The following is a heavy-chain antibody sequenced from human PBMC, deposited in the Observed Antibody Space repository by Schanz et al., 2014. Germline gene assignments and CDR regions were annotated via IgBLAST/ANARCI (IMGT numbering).Heavy chain of an antibody. CDR3: ARIIDGDYLY. D-gene: IGHD4-17*01. V-gene: IGHV1-69*04. J-gene: IGHJ4*02. CDR2: IIPPLRQT. Sequence: QVRLVQSGAEVKKPGSSVKVSCKCSGATFNSYAFGWVRQAPGQGFEWVGSIIPPLRQTRYAQKFEERVIITADTSTTTVYMDLASLTSDDTAVYFCARIIDGDYLYWGQGTLVTVSS. CDR1: GATFNSYA.